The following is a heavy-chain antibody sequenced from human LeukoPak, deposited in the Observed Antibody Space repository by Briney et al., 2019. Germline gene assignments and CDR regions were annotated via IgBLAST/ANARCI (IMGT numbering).Heavy chain of an antibody. J-gene: IGHJ6*04. Sequence: GGSLRLSCAASGFTFSDYYMSWIRQAPGEGLEWVSYISSSSSYTNYADSVKGRFTISRDNAKNSLYLQMNSLRAEDTAVYYCARVTMVRGVPLEDVWGKGTTVTVSS. V-gene: IGHV3-11*06. D-gene: IGHD3-10*01. CDR3: ARVTMVRGVPLEDV. CDR1: GFTFSDYY. CDR2: ISSSSSYT.